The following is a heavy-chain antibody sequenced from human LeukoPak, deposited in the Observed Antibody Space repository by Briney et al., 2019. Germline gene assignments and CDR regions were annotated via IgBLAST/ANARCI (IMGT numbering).Heavy chain of an antibody. CDR2: IKQDGSEQ. V-gene: IGHV3-7*01. J-gene: IGHJ4*02. CDR3: ARSRSGSYKD. CDR1: GFSFSAYG. Sequence: PGGSLRLSCAASGFSFSAYGMNWVRQAPGKGLEWVANIKQDGSEQYYVDSVKGRFTFSRDNAKNTLYLQMNSLRAEDTAVYYCARSRSGSYKDWGQGTLVTVSS. D-gene: IGHD3-10*01.